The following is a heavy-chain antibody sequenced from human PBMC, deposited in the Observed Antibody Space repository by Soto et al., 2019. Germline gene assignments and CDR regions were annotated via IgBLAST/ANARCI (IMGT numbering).Heavy chain of an antibody. CDR2: IVNSGIA. J-gene: IGHJ6*02. V-gene: IGHV4-59*11. CDR3: ARDQSFDRTYYYGIDV. CDR1: GGSLTGQH. Sequence: SETLSLTCAVSGGSLTGQHWSWIRQPPGKGLEWIGQIVNSGIARYNPSLQSRVAISVDTSKNHFALRLSSVTAADTAVYCCARDQSFDRTYYYGIDVWGQGTTVTVSS.